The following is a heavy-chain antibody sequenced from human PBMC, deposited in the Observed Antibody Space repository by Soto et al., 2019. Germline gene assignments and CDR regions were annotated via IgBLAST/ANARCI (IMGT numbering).Heavy chain of an antibody. D-gene: IGHD3-9*01. CDR1: GFTFNNFG. CDR3: AKEEYYDILTGSRGDAFDI. V-gene: IGHV3-30*18. CDR2: ITYNGNTK. Sequence: PGGSLRLSCAASGFTFNNFGMYWVRQAPGKGLEWVALITYNGNTKYYANTVKGRFTISRDDSKNTLYLQMDSLRAEDTAVYYCAKEEYYDILTGSRGDAFDIWGQGTRVTVSS. J-gene: IGHJ3*02.